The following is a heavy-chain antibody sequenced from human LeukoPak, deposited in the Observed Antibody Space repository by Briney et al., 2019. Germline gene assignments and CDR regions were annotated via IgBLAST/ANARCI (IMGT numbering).Heavy chain of an antibody. CDR1: GFTFSSYG. Sequence: PGGSLRLSCAASGFTFSSYGMSWVRQAPGKGLEWVSAISGSGGSTYYADSVKGRFTISRDNSKNTLYLQMNSLRAEDTAVYYCAKAELAYCGGDCYHPDYWGQGTLVTVSS. V-gene: IGHV3-23*01. J-gene: IGHJ4*02. CDR3: AKAELAYCGGDCYHPDY. CDR2: ISGSGGST. D-gene: IGHD2-21*02.